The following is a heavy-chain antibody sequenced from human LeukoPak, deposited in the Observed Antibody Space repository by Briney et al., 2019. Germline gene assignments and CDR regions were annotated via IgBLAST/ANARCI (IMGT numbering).Heavy chain of an antibody. Sequence: GGSLRLSCAASGFTFSNYWMSWVRQAPGKGLEWVANIKQDGSEKYYVDSVKGRFTISRDNAKNSLDLQMNSLRAEDTAVYYCVPHGRVQATYWGQGTLVTVSS. D-gene: IGHD2-15*01. V-gene: IGHV3-7*01. CDR1: GFTFSNYW. CDR3: VPHGRVQATY. J-gene: IGHJ4*02. CDR2: IKQDGSEK.